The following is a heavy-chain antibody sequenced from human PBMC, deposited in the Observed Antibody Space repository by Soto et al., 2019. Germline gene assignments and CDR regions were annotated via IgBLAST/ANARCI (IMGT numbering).Heavy chain of an antibody. D-gene: IGHD1-20*01. V-gene: IGHV3-74*01. J-gene: IGHJ5*01. CDR3: AKDWYHTIDS. CDR2: INSDGSSI. Sequence: PGGSLRLSCATSGFDFSNTWIHWVRQVPGQGLVWVSRINSDGSSIIYADSVKGRFTLSRDNAKNTVHLQMSSLRVEDTAVYYCAKDWYHTIDSWGYGIPVT. CDR1: GFDFSNTW.